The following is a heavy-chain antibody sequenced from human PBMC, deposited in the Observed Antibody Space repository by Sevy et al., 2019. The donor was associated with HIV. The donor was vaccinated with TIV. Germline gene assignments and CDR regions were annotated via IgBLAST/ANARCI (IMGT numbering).Heavy chain of an antibody. Sequence: GESLKISCKGSGYSFTSYWISWVRQMPGKGLEWMGRIDPSDSYTNYSPSFQGHVTISADKSISTAYLQWSSLKASDTDMYYCASKYYDSSGYYSGFGAFDIWGQGTMVTVSS. CDR1: GYSFTSYW. V-gene: IGHV5-10-1*01. CDR3: ASKYYDSSGYYSGFGAFDI. D-gene: IGHD3-22*01. J-gene: IGHJ3*02. CDR2: IDPSDSYT.